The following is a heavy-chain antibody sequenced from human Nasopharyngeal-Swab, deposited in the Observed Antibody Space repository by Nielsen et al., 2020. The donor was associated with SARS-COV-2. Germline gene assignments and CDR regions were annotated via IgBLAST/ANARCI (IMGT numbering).Heavy chain of an antibody. V-gene: IGHV1-18*01. CDR3: ARDRSLLPAANDALDV. Sequence: ASVKVSYKASGYTFTGYGMSWVRQAPGRGLEWMGWIRMYNGKTHYAQKFQGRVTMSTDTSTNTAHMELKSLTSDDTAVYFCARDRSLLPAANDALDVWGQGTTVTISS. CDR1: GYTFTGYG. CDR2: IRMYNGKT. D-gene: IGHD6-13*01. J-gene: IGHJ3*01.